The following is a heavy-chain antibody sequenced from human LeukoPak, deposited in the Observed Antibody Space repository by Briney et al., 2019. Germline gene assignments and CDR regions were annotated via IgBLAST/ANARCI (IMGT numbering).Heavy chain of an antibody. Sequence: SETLSLTCTVSGGSISSSSYYWGWIRQPPGKGLEWIGSIYYSGSTYYNPSLKSRVTISVDTSKNQFSLKLSSVTAADTAVYYCARGLQAMVSNWGQGTLVTVSS. CDR2: IYYSGST. CDR1: GGSISSSSYY. J-gene: IGHJ4*02. CDR3: ARGLQAMVSN. V-gene: IGHV4-39*07. D-gene: IGHD5-18*01.